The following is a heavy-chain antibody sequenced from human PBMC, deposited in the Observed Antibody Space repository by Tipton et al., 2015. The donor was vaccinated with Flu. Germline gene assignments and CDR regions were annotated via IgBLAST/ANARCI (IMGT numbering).Heavy chain of an antibody. CDR2: IHRSGNG. J-gene: IGHJ4*02. Sequence: TLSLTCTVSGDSVGSVYFWGWIRQPPGQGLEWIGNIHRSGNGYYNPSFQSRVTMSVDLSKNQFSLKLSSVTAADTAVYYCARGLYGSGTYQRRYFDSWGQGTLVTVSS. V-gene: IGHV4-38-2*02. CDR3: ARGLYGSGTYQRRYFDS. D-gene: IGHD3-10*01. CDR1: GDSVGSVYF.